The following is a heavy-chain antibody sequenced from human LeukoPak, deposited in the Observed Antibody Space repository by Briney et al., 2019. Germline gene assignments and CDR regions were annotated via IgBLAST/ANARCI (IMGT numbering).Heavy chain of an antibody. Sequence: SETLSLTCTLSGGPISNYQWSWIRQPPGKGLEWIGNIYYSGSTNYNPSLKSRVTISVDTSKNQFSLKLSSVTAADTAVYYCARPTGTYRYDAFDIWGQGTMVTVSS. CDR3: ARPTGTYRYDAFDI. V-gene: IGHV4-59*01. CDR2: IYYSGST. CDR1: GGPISNYQ. D-gene: IGHD1-1*01. J-gene: IGHJ3*02.